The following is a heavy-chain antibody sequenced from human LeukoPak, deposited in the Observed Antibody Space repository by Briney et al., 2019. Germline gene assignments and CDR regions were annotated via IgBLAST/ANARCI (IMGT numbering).Heavy chain of an antibody. Sequence: GGSLRLSCAASGFTFSRYWMSWVRQAPGKGREWVSAISGSGGSTYYADSVKGRFTISRDNSKNTLYLQMTTLRADDTAVYYCAKDPYCSSTSCYRGGYSFDYWGQGTLVTVSS. CDR2: ISGSGGST. CDR3: AKDPYCSSTSCYRGGYSFDY. CDR1: GFTFSRYW. D-gene: IGHD2-2*01. J-gene: IGHJ4*02. V-gene: IGHV3-23*01.